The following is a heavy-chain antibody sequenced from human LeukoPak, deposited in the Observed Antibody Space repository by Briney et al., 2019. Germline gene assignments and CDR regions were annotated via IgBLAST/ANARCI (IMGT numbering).Heavy chain of an antibody. CDR3: ASGGVVPATYYYYYYMDV. J-gene: IGHJ6*03. V-gene: IGHV4-61*02. CDR1: GGSISSGSYY. D-gene: IGHD2-2*01. CDR2: IYTSGST. Sequence: SQTLSLTCTVSGGSISSGSYYWSWIRQLAGKGLEWIGRIYTSGSTNYNPSLKSRVTISVDTSKNQFSLKLSSVTAADTAVYYCASGGVVPATYYYYYYMDVWGKGTTVTVSS.